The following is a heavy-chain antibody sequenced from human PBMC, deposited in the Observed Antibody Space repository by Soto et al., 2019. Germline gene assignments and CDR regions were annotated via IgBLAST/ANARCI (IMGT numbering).Heavy chain of an antibody. V-gene: IGHV4-34*01. CDR2: INHSGST. CDR1: GGSFSGYY. Sequence: SETLSLTCAVYGGSFSGYYWSWIRQPPGKGLEWIGEINHSGSTNYNPCLKSLVTISVDTSKNQFSLKLSSVTAADTAVYYCARKSSITFGGVIDYYYYDGMDVWGQGTTVTVSS. J-gene: IGHJ6*02. D-gene: IGHD3-16*02. CDR3: ARKSSITFGGVIDYYYYDGMDV.